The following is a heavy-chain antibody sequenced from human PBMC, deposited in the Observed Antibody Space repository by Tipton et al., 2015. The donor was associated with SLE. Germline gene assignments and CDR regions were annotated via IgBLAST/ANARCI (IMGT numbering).Heavy chain of an antibody. V-gene: IGHV4-34*01. CDR1: GGSFSTYY. D-gene: IGHD3/OR15-3a*01. CDR2: INHSGST. Sequence: TLSLTCAVYGGSFSTYYWGWIRQPPGKGLEWIGEINHSGSTNYSPSLKSRVTISVDTSKNQFSLKLSSVTAADTAVYYCARAPGLERDYYYYYMDVWGKGTTVTVSS. J-gene: IGHJ6*03. CDR3: ARAPGLERDYYYYYMDV.